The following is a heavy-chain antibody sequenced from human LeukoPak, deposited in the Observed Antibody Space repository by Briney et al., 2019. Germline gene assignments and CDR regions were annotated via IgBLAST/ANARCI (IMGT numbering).Heavy chain of an antibody. J-gene: IGHJ4*02. V-gene: IGHV3-30-3*01. CDR2: ISYDGSNK. CDR1: GFTFSSYA. CDR3: ARDAGGIAVALTLGSQNYFDY. Sequence: GGSLRLSCAASGFTFSSYAMHWVRQAPGKGLEWVAVISYDGSNKYYADSVKGRFTISRDNAKNSLYLQMNSLRAEDTAVYYCARDAGGIAVALTLGSQNYFDYWGQGTLVTVSS. D-gene: IGHD6-19*01.